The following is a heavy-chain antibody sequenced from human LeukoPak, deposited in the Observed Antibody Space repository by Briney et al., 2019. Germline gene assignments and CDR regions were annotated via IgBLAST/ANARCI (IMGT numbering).Heavy chain of an antibody. D-gene: IGHD5-18*01. CDR2: ISGSGGST. CDR3: ANTQEYSYGFDAFDI. J-gene: IGHJ3*02. Sequence: PGGSLRLSCAASGFTFSSYAMSWVRQAPGKGLEWVSAISGSGGSTYYADSVKGRFTISRDNSKNTLYLQMNSLRAEDTAVYYCANTQEYSYGFDAFDIWGQGTMVTVSS. V-gene: IGHV3-23*01. CDR1: GFTFSSYA.